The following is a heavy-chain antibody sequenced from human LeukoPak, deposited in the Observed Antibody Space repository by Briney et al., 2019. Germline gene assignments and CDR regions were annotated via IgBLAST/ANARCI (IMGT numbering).Heavy chain of an antibody. J-gene: IGHJ4*02. CDR2: INWNGGST. Sequence: PGGSLRLSCAPSGFTFDDYGMSWVRQAPGKGLEWVSGINWNGGSTVYADSVKGRFTISRDNAKNSLYLQMNSLRAEDTALYYCARDGSSEVVVVAATRGGFDYWGQGTLVTVSS. V-gene: IGHV3-20*04. CDR3: ARDGSSEVVVVAATRGGFDY. CDR1: GFTFDDYG. D-gene: IGHD2-15*01.